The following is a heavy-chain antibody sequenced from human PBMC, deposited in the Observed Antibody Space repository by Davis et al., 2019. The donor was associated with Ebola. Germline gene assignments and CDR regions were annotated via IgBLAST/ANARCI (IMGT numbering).Heavy chain of an antibody. CDR1: GFIFSTYV. CDR3: AKPYLYGVDY. J-gene: IGHJ4*02. V-gene: IGHV3-30*02. CDR2: IRYDANNK. Sequence: GESLKISCSASGFIFSTYVMSWVRQAPGKGLEWVAFIRYDANNKYHADSVKGRFTISRDNSKNTLYLQMNSLRPEDTALYYCAKPYLYGVDYWGQGTLVTVSS. D-gene: IGHD3-16*01.